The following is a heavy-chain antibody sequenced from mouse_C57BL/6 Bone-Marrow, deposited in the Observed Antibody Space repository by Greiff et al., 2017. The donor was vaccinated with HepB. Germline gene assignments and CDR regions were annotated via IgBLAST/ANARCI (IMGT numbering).Heavy chain of an antibody. CDR3: TTTVVGFYYAMDY. CDR2: IRLKSVNYAT. V-gene: IGHV6-3*01. Sequence: DVQLVESGGGLVQPGGSMKLSCVASGFTFSNYWMNWVRQSPEKGLEWVAQIRLKSVNYATHYAESVKGMFTISRDDYKSSVYLQMNNLRAEDTGIYYCTTTVVGFYYAMDYWGQGTSVTVSS. J-gene: IGHJ4*01. CDR1: GFTFSNYW. D-gene: IGHD1-1*01.